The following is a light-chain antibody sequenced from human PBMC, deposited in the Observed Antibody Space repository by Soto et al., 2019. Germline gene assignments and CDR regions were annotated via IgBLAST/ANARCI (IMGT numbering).Light chain of an antibody. CDR3: QQYNNWPPVT. J-gene: IGKJ1*01. Sequence: EIVMTQSPATLSVSPGERATLSCMASQSVSSNFAWYQQKPVQPPRLLINGASTRPTGIPARFSGSGPGTEFTLTLSSLQSEDFAVYYCQQYNNWPPVTFGQGTKVEIK. V-gene: IGKV3-15*01. CDR2: GAS. CDR1: QSVSSN.